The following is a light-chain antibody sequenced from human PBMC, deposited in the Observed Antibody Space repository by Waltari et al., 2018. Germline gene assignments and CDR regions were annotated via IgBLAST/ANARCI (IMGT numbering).Light chain of an antibody. V-gene: IGKV3-15*01. Sequence: EIVMTQSPATLSVSPGERATLFCRASQSVSSNLAWYRQKPGQAPRLLIYGASTRATGIPARFSGSGSGTEFTLTISSLQSEDFAVYYCQQYNNWPPAYTFGQGTKLEIK. CDR1: QSVSSN. CDR3: QQYNNWPPAYT. CDR2: GAS. J-gene: IGKJ2*01.